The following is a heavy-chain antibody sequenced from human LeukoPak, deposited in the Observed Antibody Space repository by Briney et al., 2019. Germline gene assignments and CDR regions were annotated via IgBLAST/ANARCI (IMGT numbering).Heavy chain of an antibody. J-gene: IGHJ5*02. CDR2: INPSGGST. CDR1: GYTFTSYY. V-gene: IGHV1-46*01. CDR3: ARVKAAALGLNWFDP. D-gene: IGHD6-13*01. Sequence: ASVKVSCKASGYTFTSYYMHWVRQAPGQGLEWMGIINPSGGSTSYAQKFQGRVTMTRDTSTSTVYMELSSLRSDDTAVYYCARVKAAALGLNWFDPWGQGTLVTVSS.